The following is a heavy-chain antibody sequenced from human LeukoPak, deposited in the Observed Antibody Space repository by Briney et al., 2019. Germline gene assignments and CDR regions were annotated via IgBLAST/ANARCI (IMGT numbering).Heavy chain of an antibody. J-gene: IGHJ5*02. V-gene: IGHV4-59*10. CDR2: IYTSGST. Sequence: PSETLSLTCAVYGGSFSGYYWSWIRQPPGKGLEWIGRIYTSGSTNYNPSLKSRVTISVDTSKNQFSLKLSSVTAADTAVYYCARDSEGGEGDWFDPWGQGTLVTVSS. CDR1: GGSFSGYY. D-gene: IGHD1-14*01. CDR3: ARDSEGGEGDWFDP.